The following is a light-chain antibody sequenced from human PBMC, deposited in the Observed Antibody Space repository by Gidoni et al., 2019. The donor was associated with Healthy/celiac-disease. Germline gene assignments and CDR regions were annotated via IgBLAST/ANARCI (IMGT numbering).Light chain of an antibody. CDR2: LGS. Sequence: VMTQSPLSLPVTPGEPASISCRSSQSLLHSNGYNYLDWYLQKPGQSLQLLIYLGSNRASGVPDRFSGSGSGTDFTLKISRVEAEDVGVYYCMQALQTPLTFGGGTKVEIK. V-gene: IGKV2-28*01. CDR3: MQALQTPLT. J-gene: IGKJ4*01. CDR1: QSLLHSNGYNY.